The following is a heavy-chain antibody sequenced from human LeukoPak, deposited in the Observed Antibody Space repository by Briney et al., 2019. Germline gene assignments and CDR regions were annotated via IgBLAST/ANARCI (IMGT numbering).Heavy chain of an antibody. J-gene: IGHJ4*02. Sequence: SETLSLTCTVSGGSISTNDFYWGWVRQPPGKGLEWIGSVHYIGNAYYNPSLKSRLTISVDTSKNQFSLRLTSVTAADTGVYYCASPRRVGRGLPIWGQGTLVTVSS. CDR2: VHYIGNA. D-gene: IGHD1-26*01. CDR3: ASPRRVGRGLPI. V-gene: IGHV4-39*01. CDR1: GGSISTNDFY.